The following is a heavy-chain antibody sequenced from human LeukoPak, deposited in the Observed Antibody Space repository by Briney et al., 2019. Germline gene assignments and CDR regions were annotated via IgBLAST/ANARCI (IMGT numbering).Heavy chain of an antibody. J-gene: IGHJ4*02. Sequence: PGGSLRLSCAASGFTFSDHWMAWVRQAPGKGLEWVSAISASGVTTYYADSVRGRFTISRDNSKNTLYLQMNSLRAEDTAVYYCATSRFFWGQGTLVTVSS. CDR1: GFTFSDHW. D-gene: IGHD3-10*01. V-gene: IGHV3-23*01. CDR3: ATSRFF. CDR2: ISASGVTT.